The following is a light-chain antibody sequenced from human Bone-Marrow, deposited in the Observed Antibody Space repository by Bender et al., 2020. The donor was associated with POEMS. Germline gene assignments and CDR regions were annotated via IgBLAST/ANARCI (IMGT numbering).Light chain of an antibody. V-gene: IGLV2-8*01. CDR1: SNDIGGYNH. J-gene: IGLJ3*02. CDR2: EVS. Sequence: QSALTQSPSASGSLGQSVTISCTGTSNDIGGYNHVSWYQHHPGKVPKLVIYEVSQRPSGVPDRFSGSKSGNTASLTVSGLQADDEADYYCSSYAGRNNPPWLFGGGTKLTVL. CDR3: SSYAGRNNPPWL.